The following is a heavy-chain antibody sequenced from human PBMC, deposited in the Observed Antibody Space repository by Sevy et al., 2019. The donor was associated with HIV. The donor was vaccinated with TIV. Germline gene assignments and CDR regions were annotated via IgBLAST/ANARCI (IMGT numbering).Heavy chain of an antibody. CDR3: ATTKDYYESSGYPFDY. D-gene: IGHD5-12*01. J-gene: IGHJ4*02. V-gene: IGHV1-24*01. Sequence: ASVKVSCKVSGRTLTQLSIHWVRQAPGKGLEWMGTFDPEDDEKIYAQKFQGGVTMTEDTSTDTAYMGLSRLGSEDTAVYYCATTKDYYESSGYPFDYWGQGTLVTVSS. CDR2: FDPEDDEK. CDR1: GRTLTQLS.